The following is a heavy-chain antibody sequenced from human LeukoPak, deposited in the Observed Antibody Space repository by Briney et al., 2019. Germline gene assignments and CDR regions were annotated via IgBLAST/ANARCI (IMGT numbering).Heavy chain of an antibody. CDR2: INPNSGGT. CDR1: GYTFTGYY. CDR3: AKSGGYSGSYYDYYYYMDV. D-gene: IGHD1-26*01. V-gene: IGHV1-2*02. Sequence: ASVKVSCKASGYTFTGYYMHWVRQAPGQGLEWMGWINPNSGGTNYAQKFQGRVTMTRDTSISTAYMELSRLRSDDTAVYYCAKSGGYSGSYYDYYYYMDVWGKGTTVTIPS. J-gene: IGHJ6*03.